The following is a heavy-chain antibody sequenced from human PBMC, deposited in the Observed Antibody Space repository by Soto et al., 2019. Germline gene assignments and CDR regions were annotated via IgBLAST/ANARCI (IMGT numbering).Heavy chain of an antibody. D-gene: IGHD2-21*02. Sequence: ASGPTLVNPTQTLTLTCTFSGFSLNTRGMGVGWIRQPPGKALEWLALIYWDDDKRYSTSLKSRLTITKDTSKNQVVVTVTNMGPVDTGTYYCIQSRCGGDCLQSYASYYYYGMDVWGQGTTVTVSS. J-gene: IGHJ6*02. CDR3: IQSRCGGDCLQSYASYYYYGMDV. V-gene: IGHV2-5*02. CDR1: GFSLNTRGMG. CDR2: IYWDDDK.